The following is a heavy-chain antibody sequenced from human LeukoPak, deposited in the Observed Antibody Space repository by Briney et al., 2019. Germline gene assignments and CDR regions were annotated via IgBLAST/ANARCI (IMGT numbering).Heavy chain of an antibody. Sequence: GGSLRLSCAASGFTVSSDYMSWVRQAPGKGLEWVSVIYSGGTSYYADSVKGRFTISRDNSKNTLFLQMNSLRAEDTAVYYCARDPGPAVVTWSQGTLVTVSS. J-gene: IGHJ5*02. CDR3: ARDPGPAVVT. CDR1: GFTVSSDY. V-gene: IGHV3-66*01. CDR2: IYSGGTS. D-gene: IGHD2-15*01.